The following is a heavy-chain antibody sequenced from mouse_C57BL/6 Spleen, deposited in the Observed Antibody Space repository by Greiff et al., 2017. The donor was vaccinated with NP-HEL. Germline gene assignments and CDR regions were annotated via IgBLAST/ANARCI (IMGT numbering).Heavy chain of an antibody. CDR2: IYPRSGNT. D-gene: IGHD1-1*01. CDR1: GYTFTSYG. CDR3: ARYYGRDYAMDY. Sequence: VKLMESGAELARPGASVKLSCKASGYTFTSYGISWVKQRTGQGLEWIGEIYPRSGNTYYNEKFKGKATLTADKSSSTAYMELRSLTSEDSAVYFCARYYGRDYAMDYWGQGTSVTVSS. V-gene: IGHV1-81*01. J-gene: IGHJ4*01.